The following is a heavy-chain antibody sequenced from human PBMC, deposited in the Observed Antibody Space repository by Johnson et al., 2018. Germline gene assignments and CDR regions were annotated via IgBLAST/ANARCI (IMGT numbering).Heavy chain of an antibody. CDR2: ISGSGGTT. V-gene: IGHV3-23*04. CDR1: GFSFSSYA. Sequence: VQLVQSGGGLVQPGGSLRLSCVASGFSFSSYAMSWVRQAPGKGLEWVSGISGSGGTTYYIDSVKGRLTTSRDNSRNTLYLEMNSLRVDDTAVYYCAKDRLVVVTAIPNDVFDIWGHGTMVSVSS. CDR3: AKDRLVVVTAIPNDVFDI. J-gene: IGHJ3*02. D-gene: IGHD2-21*02.